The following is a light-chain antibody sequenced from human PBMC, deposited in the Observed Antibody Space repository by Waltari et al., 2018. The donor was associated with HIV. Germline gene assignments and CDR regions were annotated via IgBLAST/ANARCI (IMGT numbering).Light chain of an antibody. CDR2: WAI. V-gene: IGKV4-1*01. CDR3: QQYYMTPPT. J-gene: IGKJ1*01. CDR1: QSVFSNSNKKSY. Sequence: DVVMTQSPDALKGSLGERVSIKCKSSQSVFSNSNKKSYLAWYQQRPGQPPNLLVYWAINRVCGVPARFRGSGSGTDFTLTINHRQAEDAAIYYGQQYYMTPPTFGQGTKVEI.